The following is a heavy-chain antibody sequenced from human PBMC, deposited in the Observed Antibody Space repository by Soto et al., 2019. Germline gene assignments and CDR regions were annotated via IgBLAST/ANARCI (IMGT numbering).Heavy chain of an antibody. V-gene: IGHV1-8*01. J-gene: IGHJ6*02. CDR2: MNPNSGNT. CDR1: GYTFTSYD. CDR3: ASDHSSGWYGPSYYSGMDV. Sequence: QVQLVQSGAEVKKPGASVKVSCKASGYTFTSYDINWVRQATGQGLEWMGWMNPNSGNTGYAQKFPGSAPMTRNTSISTAYMELSSLRSEDTAVYYCASDHSSGWYGPSYYSGMDVWGQGTTVTVSS. D-gene: IGHD6-19*01.